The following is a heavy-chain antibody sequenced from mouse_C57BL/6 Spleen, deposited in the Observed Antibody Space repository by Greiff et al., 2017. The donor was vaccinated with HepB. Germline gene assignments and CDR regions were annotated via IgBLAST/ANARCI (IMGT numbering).Heavy chain of an antibody. D-gene: IGHD3-2*02. V-gene: IGHV1-54*01. CDR2: INPGSGGT. CDR1: GYAFTNYL. CDR3: ARSGLRLPWFAY. J-gene: IGHJ3*01. Sequence: QVQLQQSGAELVRPGTSVKVSCKASGYAFTNYLIAWVKQRPGQGLEWIGVINPGSGGTNYNEKFKGKATLTADKSSSTAYMQLSSLTSEDSAVYFCARSGLRLPWFAYWGQGTLVTVSA.